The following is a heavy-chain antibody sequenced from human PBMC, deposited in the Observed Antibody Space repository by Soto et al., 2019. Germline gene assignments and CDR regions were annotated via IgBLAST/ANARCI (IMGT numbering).Heavy chain of an antibody. Sequence: GGSLRLSCAASGFTVSCNYMSWVRQAPGKGLEWVSVIYSGGSTYYADSVKGRFTISRDNSKNTLYLQMNSLRAEDTAVYYCARVYGSGSYLNWFDPWGQGTLVTVSS. CDR3: ARVYGSGSYLNWFDP. J-gene: IGHJ5*02. V-gene: IGHV3-53*01. CDR2: IYSGGST. CDR1: GFTVSCNY. D-gene: IGHD3-10*01.